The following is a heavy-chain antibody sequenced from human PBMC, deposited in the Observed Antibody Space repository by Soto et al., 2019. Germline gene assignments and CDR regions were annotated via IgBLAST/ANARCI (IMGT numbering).Heavy chain of an antibody. CDR2: IYYSGST. CDR1: GGSISSSSYY. Sequence: QLQLQQSGPGLVKPSETLSLTCTVSGGSISSSSYYWGWIRQPPGKGLEWIGSIYYSGSTYYNPSLNSRVTISVDTSKTQFSLKLSSVPAADTAVYYCASQARNFDYWGQVTRVTVSA. CDR3: ASQARNFDY. V-gene: IGHV4-39*01. J-gene: IGHJ4*02.